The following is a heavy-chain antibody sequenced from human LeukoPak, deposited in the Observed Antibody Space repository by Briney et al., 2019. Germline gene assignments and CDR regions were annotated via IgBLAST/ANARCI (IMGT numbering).Heavy chain of an antibody. D-gene: IGHD2-2*02. CDR2: ISYDGSNK. Sequence: SLRLSCAASGFAFDTYAMHWVRQAPGKGLEWVAVISYDGSNKYYPDSVKGRFSISRDNSKNTLYLQMNSLRAEDTALYYCAKAGCSSTGCYTNYWGQGTLVTVSS. V-gene: IGHV3-30*18. CDR1: GFAFDTYA. J-gene: IGHJ4*02. CDR3: AKAGCSSTGCYTNY.